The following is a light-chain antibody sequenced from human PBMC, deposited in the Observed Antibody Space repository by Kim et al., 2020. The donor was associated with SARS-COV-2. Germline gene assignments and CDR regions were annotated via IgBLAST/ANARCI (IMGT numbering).Light chain of an antibody. CDR2: RDS. CDR1: NIEKRN. Sequence: SYDLTQPLSVSVALGQTDRMNCGGDNIEKRNGHWYQQRPGQAPILVIYRDSKRPSGIPERVSGSNSGNTATLTISRVQAGDEADYYCQVWDGRAVVFGGGTQLTVL. V-gene: IGLV3-9*01. J-gene: IGLJ2*01. CDR3: QVWDGRAVV.